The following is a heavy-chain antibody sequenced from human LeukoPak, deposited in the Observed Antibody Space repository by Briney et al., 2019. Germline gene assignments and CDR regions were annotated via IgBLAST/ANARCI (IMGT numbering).Heavy chain of an antibody. V-gene: IGHV1-69*06. CDR1: GYTFTSYG. CDR3: ASHSSGWGNWFDP. Sequence: GASVKVSCKASGYTFTSYGISWVRQAPGQGLEWMGGIIPIFGTAHYAQKFQGRVTITADKSTSTAYMELSSLRSEDTAVYYCASHSSGWGNWFDPWGQGTLVTVSS. CDR2: IIPIFGTA. D-gene: IGHD6-19*01. J-gene: IGHJ5*02.